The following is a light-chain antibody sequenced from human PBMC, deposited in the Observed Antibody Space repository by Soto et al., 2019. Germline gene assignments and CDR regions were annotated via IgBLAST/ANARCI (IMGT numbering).Light chain of an antibody. CDR3: QQYNNWPPT. J-gene: IGKJ1*01. V-gene: IGKV3-15*01. Sequence: EIVMTQSPATLSVSPGERATLSCRASQSVSSNLAWYQQKPGQAPWLLIYGASTRATDIPARFSGSGSRTEFTLTISSLQSEDFAVYYCQQYNNWPPTFGQGTKVDIK. CDR2: GAS. CDR1: QSVSSN.